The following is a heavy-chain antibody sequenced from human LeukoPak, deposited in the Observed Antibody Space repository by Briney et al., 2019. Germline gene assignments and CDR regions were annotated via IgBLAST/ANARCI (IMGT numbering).Heavy chain of an antibody. J-gene: IGHJ4*02. V-gene: IGHV3-33*01. D-gene: IGHD3-3*01. CDR1: GFTFSNYG. CDR3: ASDFWSGYNIY. Sequence: PGGSLRLSCAASGFTFSNYGMHWVRQAPGKGLEWVAVIWYDGSNQYYADSVKGRFTASRDNSKNTLYLQMNSLRAEDTAVYYCASDFWSGYNIYWGQGTLVTVSS. CDR2: IWYDGSNQ.